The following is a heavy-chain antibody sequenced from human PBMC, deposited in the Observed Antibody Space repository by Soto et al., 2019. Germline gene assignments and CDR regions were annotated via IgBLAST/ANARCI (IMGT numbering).Heavy chain of an antibody. Sequence: TLSLTCTVSGGCISRGGYDWSWIRQHPGKGLEWIGYIYYSGSTYYNPSLKSRVTISVDTSKNQFSLKLSSVTAADTAVYYCARSSTSANYFDYWGQGTLVTVSS. V-gene: IGHV4-31*03. J-gene: IGHJ4*02. CDR1: GGCISRGGYD. CDR2: IYYSGST. D-gene: IGHD2-2*01. CDR3: ARSSTSANYFDY.